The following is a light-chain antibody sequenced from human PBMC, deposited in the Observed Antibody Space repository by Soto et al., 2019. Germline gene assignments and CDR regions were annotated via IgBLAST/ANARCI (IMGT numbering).Light chain of an antibody. V-gene: IGLV2-23*01. Sequence: HSALAQPASVSGSPGQSITISCTGTRRDVGRYNLVSWYQQHPGKAPKLVIYEDNKRPSGVSNRFSGSKSGNTASLTISGLQADDEADYYCCSHAGGGTMLFGGGTKLTVL. CDR1: RRDVGRYNL. J-gene: IGLJ2*01. CDR2: EDN. CDR3: CSHAGGGTML.